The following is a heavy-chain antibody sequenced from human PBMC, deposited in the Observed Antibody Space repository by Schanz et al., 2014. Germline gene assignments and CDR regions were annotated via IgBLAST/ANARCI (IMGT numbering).Heavy chain of an antibody. V-gene: IGHV3-66*01. CDR1: GFTVSSNY. D-gene: IGHD3-9*01. CDR3: ARTTNPFNFDSWPYLDY. J-gene: IGHJ4*02. Sequence: EVQLVESGGGLVQPGGSLRLSCAASGFTVSSNYMSWVRPAPGKGLEWVSFIYGGSTYYTDSVKGRFTISRDNSKNTLYLQMNSLRAEDTAVYYCARTTNPFNFDSWPYLDYWGQGTLVTVSS. CDR2: IYGGST.